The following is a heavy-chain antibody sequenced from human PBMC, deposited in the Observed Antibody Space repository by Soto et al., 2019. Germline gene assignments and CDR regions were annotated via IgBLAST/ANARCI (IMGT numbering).Heavy chain of an antibody. V-gene: IGHV3-48*01. Sequence: EVQLVESGGGLVQPGGSLRLSCAASGFTFSSYNMNWVRQTPGKGLEWVSHISSSSSTIYYAASVKGRFTISRDKAKNSLYLQMNSLRVEDTAVYYCARCDYGDPGEMTLGYYFDSWGQGTLVTVSS. CDR2: ISSSSSTI. CDR1: GFTFSSYN. J-gene: IGHJ4*02. CDR3: ARCDYGDPGEMTLGYYFDS. D-gene: IGHD4-17*01.